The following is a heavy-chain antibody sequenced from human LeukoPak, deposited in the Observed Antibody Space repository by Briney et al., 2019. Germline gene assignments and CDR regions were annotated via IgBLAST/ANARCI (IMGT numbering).Heavy chain of an antibody. J-gene: IGHJ4*02. Sequence: PGGSLRLSCAASGFTFSSYAMHWVRQAPGKGLEWVAVISYDGSNKYYADSVKGRFTISRDNSKNTLYLQMNSLRAEDTAVYYCALNRGSGWCFHYWGQGTLVTVSS. V-gene: IGHV3-30*04. CDR2: ISYDGSNK. CDR3: ALNRGSGWCFHY. CDR1: GFTFSSYA. D-gene: IGHD6-19*01.